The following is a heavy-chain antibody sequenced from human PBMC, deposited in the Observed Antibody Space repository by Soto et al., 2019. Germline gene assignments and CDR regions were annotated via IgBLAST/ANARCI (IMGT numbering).Heavy chain of an antibody. V-gene: IGHV1-8*01. CDR3: ARVSYYYYGMDV. CDR2: MNPNSGNT. Sequence: GASLKVSCKASGYTFTSYDINWVRQATGQGLEWMGWMNPNSGNTGYAQKFQGRVTMTRNTSISTAYMELSSLRSEDTAVYYCARVSYYYYGMDVWGQGNTVTVS. CDR1: GYTFTSYD. J-gene: IGHJ6*02.